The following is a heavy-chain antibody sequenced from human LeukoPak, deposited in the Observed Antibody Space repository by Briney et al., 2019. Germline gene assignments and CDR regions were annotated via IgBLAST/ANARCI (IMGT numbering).Heavy chain of an antibody. J-gene: IGHJ4*02. D-gene: IGHD2-2*03. CDR2: INHSGST. CDR1: GGSFSGYY. CDR3: ARGRTLGYCSSTSCQRLANYFDY. V-gene: IGHV4-34*01. Sequence: TSETLSLTCAVYGGSFSGYYWSWIRQPPGKGLEWIGEINHSGSTNYNPSLKSRVTISVDTSKNQFSLKLSSVTAADTAVYYCARGRTLGYCSSTSCQRLANYFDYWGQGTLVTASS.